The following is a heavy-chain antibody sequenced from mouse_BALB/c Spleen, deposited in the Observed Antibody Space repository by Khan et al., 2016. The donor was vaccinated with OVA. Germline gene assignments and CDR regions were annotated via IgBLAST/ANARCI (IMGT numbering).Heavy chain of an antibody. CDR1: GFTFADYY. Sequence: QVQLQQSGPELVKPGASVKISCKASGFTFADYYLNWVKQKPGQGLKWIGWIYPGSGNTKYNEKFMGKATLTVDTSYSTAYMQLSSQASEDTAVYVCARGWYYDNSLFDYWGQGTTLTVSS. CDR3: ARGWYYDNSLFDY. CDR2: IYPGSGNT. V-gene: IGHV1-84*02. D-gene: IGHD1-1*01. J-gene: IGHJ2*01.